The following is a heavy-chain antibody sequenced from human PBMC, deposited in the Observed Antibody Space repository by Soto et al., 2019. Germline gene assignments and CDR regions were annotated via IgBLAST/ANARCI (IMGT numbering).Heavy chain of an antibody. V-gene: IGHV4-31*03. CDR1: GGSISSGGYY. CDR3: ARFRDGYKY. Sequence: PSGTLDLTSTVSGGSISSGGYYWSWIRQHPGKGLEWIGYIYYSGSTYSNPSLKSRVNISVDTSKNQFSLKLSSVTAADTAVYYCARFRDGYKYWGQGTLVTVSS. D-gene: IGHD5-12*01. J-gene: IGHJ4*02. CDR2: IYYSGST.